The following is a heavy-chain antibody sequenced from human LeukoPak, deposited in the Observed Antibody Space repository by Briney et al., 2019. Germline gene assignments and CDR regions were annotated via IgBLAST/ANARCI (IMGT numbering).Heavy chain of an antibody. CDR2: IGGSGDSI. V-gene: IGHV3-23*01. D-gene: IGHD5-18*01. J-gene: IGHJ4*02. CDR1: GFTFSSYA. Sequence: AGGSLRLSCVASGFTFSSYAMTWVRHGPGKGPEWVSGIGGSGDSIQYADSVKGRFTISRDNSKNMLYLQMNSLRAEDTAVYYCAKAGVGGIQVWLPWDYRGQGTLVTVSS. CDR3: AKAGVGGIQVWLPWDY.